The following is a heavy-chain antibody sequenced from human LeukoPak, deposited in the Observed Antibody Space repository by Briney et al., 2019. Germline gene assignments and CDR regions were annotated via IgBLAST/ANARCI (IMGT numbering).Heavy chain of an antibody. CDR3: AKAEVGATTLFDY. D-gene: IGHD1-26*01. J-gene: IGHJ4*02. V-gene: IGHV3-9*01. CDR2: ISWNSGSI. CDR1: GFTFDDYA. Sequence: GRSLRLSCAASGFTFDDYAMHWVRQAPGKGLEWVSGISWNSGSIGYADSVKGRFTISRDNAKNSLYLQMNSLRAEDTALYYCAKAEVGATTLFDYWGQGTLVTVSS.